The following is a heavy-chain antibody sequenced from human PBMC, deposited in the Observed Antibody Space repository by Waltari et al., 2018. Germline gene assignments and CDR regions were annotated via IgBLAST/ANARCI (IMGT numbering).Heavy chain of an antibody. D-gene: IGHD3-3*01. CDR2: IYHSGST. J-gene: IGHJ4*02. V-gene: IGHV4-38-2*02. Sequence: QVQLQESGPGLVKPSETLSLTCAVSGYSISSGYYWGWIRQPPGKGLEWIGSIYHSGSTYYNPSLKSRVTISVDTSKNQCSLKLSSVTAADTAVYYCARDSVRGYYDFWSGPYYFDYWGQGTLVTVSS. CDR1: GYSISSGYY. CDR3: ARDSVRGYYDFWSGPYYFDY.